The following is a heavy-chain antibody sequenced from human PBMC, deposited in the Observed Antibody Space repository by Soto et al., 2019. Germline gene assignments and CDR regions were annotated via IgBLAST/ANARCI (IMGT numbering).Heavy chain of an antibody. J-gene: IGHJ6*02. CDR3: AKARGVLRDLDWLTANYYYYGMDV. D-gene: IGHD3-9*01. CDR1: GFTFSSYA. Sequence: GGSLRLSCAASGFTFSSYAMSWVRQAPGKGLEWVSAISGSGGSTHYADSVKGRFTISRDNSKNTLYLQMNSLRAEDTAVYYCAKARGVLRDLDWLTANYYYYGMDVWGQGTRVTVSS. V-gene: IGHV3-23*01. CDR2: ISGSGGST.